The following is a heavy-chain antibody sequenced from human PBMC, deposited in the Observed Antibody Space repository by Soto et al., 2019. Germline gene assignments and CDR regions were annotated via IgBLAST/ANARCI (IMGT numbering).Heavy chain of an antibody. CDR3: ARTGSRYGANAFDL. CDR2: ILQCGSA. Sequence: QLHLQESGSGLVKPSQTLSLTCAVSGGSISSSPYSWSWIRQPPGQGLEWIGYILQCGSAYYNPSLKSRATISVDTSKNQFSLNLSSMTAGDTAVYYCARTGSRYGANAFDLWGQGTIVTVSS. CDR1: GGSISSSPYS. J-gene: IGHJ3*01. V-gene: IGHV4-30-2*01. D-gene: IGHD5-18*01.